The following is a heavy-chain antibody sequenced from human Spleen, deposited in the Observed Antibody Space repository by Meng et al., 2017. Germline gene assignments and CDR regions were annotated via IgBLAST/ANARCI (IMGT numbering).Heavy chain of an antibody. V-gene: IGHV1-18*01. CDR3: ARDRRVFVDRLYYFDY. CDR1: GYTFTNYG. J-gene: IGHJ4*02. D-gene: IGHD2-15*01. CDR2: ISAYNGNT. Sequence: ASVKVSCKASGYTFTNYGISWVRQAPGQGLEWMGWISAYNGNTDYAQKVQGRVTMTTDTSTSTAYMQLRSLRSDDTAVYYCARDRRVFVDRLYYFDYWGQGTLVTVSS.